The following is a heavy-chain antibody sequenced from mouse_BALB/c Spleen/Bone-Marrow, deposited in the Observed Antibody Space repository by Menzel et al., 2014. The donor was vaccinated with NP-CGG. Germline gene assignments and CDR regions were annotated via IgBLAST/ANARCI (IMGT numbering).Heavy chain of an antibody. D-gene: IGHD3-1*01. CDR1: GFTFSSYC. Sequence: DVMLVESGGDLVKPGGSLKLSCAASGFTFSSYCMSWVRQTPDKRLEWVATISSGGSYTYYPDTVTGRFTISRDNAKNTLYLEMSSLRSEDTAMYYCARDRGDYWGQGTSVTVSS. CDR2: ISSGGSYT. J-gene: IGHJ4*01. V-gene: IGHV5-6*02. CDR3: ARDRGDY.